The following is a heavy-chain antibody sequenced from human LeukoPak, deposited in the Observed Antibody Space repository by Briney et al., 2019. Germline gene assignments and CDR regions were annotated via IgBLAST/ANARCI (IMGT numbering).Heavy chain of an antibody. D-gene: IGHD3/OR15-3a*01. CDR3: ARDIPWTPDYVFDP. Sequence: WASVKVSCKASGYTFTSYDINWVRQATGQGLEWMGWMNPNSGNTGYAQKFQGRVTMTRNTSISTAYMELSSLRSEDTAVYYCARDIPWTPDYVFDPWGQGTLVTVSS. CDR2: MNPNSGNT. CDR1: GYTFTSYD. V-gene: IGHV1-8*01. J-gene: IGHJ5*02.